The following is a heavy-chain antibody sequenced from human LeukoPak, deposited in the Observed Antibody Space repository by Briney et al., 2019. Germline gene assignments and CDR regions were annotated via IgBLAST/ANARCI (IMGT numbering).Heavy chain of an antibody. D-gene: IGHD1-26*01. CDR3: AKVGSFLWASQRRDDPFDY. J-gene: IGHJ4*02. CDR1: GFTFSSYG. Sequence: GRSLRLSCAASGFTFSSYGMHWVRQAPGKGLEWVAVIWYDGSNKYYADSVKGRFTISRDNSKNTLYLQMNSLRAEDTAVYYCAKVGSFLWASQRRDDPFDYWGQGTLVTVSS. V-gene: IGHV3-33*06. CDR2: IWYDGSNK.